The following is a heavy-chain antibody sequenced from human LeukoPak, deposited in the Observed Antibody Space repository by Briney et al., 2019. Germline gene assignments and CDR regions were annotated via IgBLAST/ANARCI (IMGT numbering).Heavy chain of an antibody. V-gene: IGHV4-59*01. CDR2: IYYTGST. D-gene: IGHD3-16*01. J-gene: IGHJ4*02. CDR1: GGSISGYY. Sequence: SETLSLTCTVSGGSISGYYWTWIRQPPGEALEYIGCIYYTGSTNYNPSLNSRVTISVDTSKNQFALKLSSVTAADTAVYYCAGVVGGVGLDYWGQGTLVTVSS. CDR3: AGVVGGVGLDY.